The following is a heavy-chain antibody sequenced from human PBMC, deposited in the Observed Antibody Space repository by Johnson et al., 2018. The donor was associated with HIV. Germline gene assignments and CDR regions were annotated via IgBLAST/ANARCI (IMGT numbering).Heavy chain of an antibody. V-gene: IGHV3-7*05. D-gene: IGHD4-23*01. CDR2: IKQDGSEK. Sequence: EVQLVESGGGLVKPGGSLRLSCAASGFTFRSYGMHWVRQAPGKGLEWVANIKQDGSEKYYVDSVKGRFTISRDNAKNSLYLQMNSLRAEDTAVYYCARENYGGDDAFDIWGQGTMVTVSS. CDR3: ARENYGGDDAFDI. J-gene: IGHJ3*02. CDR1: GFTFRSYG.